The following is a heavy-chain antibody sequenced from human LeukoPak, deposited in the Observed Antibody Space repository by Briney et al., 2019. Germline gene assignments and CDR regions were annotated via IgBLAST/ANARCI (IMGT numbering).Heavy chain of an antibody. J-gene: IGHJ6*02. CDR1: GDSVSSNSAA. D-gene: IGHD3-3*01. CDR2: TYYRSKWYN. CDR3: ARRPWGGYYRHYYYYYYGMDV. Sequence: SQTLSLTCAISGDSVSSNSAAWNWIRQSPSRGLEWLGRTYYRSKWYNDYAVSVKSRITINPDTSKNQFSPQLNSVTPEDTAVYYCARRPWGGYYRHYYYYYYGMDVWGQGTTVTVSS. V-gene: IGHV6-1*01.